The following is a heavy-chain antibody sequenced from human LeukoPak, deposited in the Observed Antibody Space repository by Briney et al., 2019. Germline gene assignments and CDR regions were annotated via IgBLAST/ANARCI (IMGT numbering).Heavy chain of an antibody. CDR1: GGTFSSYA. CDR2: INAGNGNT. V-gene: IGHV1-3*01. Sequence: GASVKVSCKASGGTFSSYAISWVRQAPGQGLEWMGWINAGNGNTKYSQKFQGGVTITRDTSASTAYMELSSLRSEDTAVYYCARGSSGYPRYFDYWGQGTLVTVSS. CDR3: ARGSSGYPRYFDY. J-gene: IGHJ4*02. D-gene: IGHD3-22*01.